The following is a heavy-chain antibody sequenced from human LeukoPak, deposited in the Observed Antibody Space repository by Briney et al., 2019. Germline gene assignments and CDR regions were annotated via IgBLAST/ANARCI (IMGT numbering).Heavy chain of an antibody. CDR3: ARDDVLRYFDY. D-gene: IGHD3-9*01. J-gene: IGHJ4*02. CDR2: INAGNGNT. CDR1: GGTFSSYA. Sequence: ASVTVSCKASGGTFSSYAISWVRQAPGQRLEWMGWINAGNGNTKYSQKFQGRVTITRDTSASTAYMELSSLRSEDTAVYYCARDDVLRYFDYWGQGTLVTVSS. V-gene: IGHV1-3*01.